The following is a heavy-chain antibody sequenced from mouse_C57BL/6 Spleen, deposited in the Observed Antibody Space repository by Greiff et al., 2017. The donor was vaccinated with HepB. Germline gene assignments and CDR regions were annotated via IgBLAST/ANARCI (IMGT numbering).Heavy chain of an antibody. D-gene: IGHD2-5*01. CDR3: ARGDYSNGDY. CDR1: GYTFTSYW. J-gene: IGHJ4*01. CDR2: IYPGSGNT. V-gene: IGHV1-66*01. Sequence: QVQLQQPGAELVKPEASVKLSCKASGYTFTSYWMHWVKQRPGRGLEWIGWIYPGSGNTKYNEKFKGKATLTADTSSSTAYMQLSSLTSEDSAVYYCARGDYSNGDYWGQGTSVTVSS.